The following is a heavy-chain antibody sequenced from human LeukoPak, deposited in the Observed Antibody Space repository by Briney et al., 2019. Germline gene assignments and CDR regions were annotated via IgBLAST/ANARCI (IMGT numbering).Heavy chain of an antibody. CDR1: GYTFTSYD. CDR3: ARWEAWEVYYGSGSFGYYYYGMDV. CDR2: MNPNSGNT. V-gene: IGHV1-8*01. J-gene: IGHJ6*02. Sequence: GASVKVSCKASGYTFTSYDINWVRQATGQGLEWMGLMNPNSGNTGYAQKFQGRVTMTRNTSISTAYMELSSLRSEDTAVYYCARWEAWEVYYGSGSFGYYYYGMDVWGQGTTVTVSS. D-gene: IGHD3-10*01.